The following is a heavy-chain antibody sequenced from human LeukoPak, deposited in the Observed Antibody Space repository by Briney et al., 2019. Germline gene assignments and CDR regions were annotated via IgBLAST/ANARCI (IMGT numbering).Heavy chain of an antibody. D-gene: IGHD3-10*01. Sequence: SETLSLTCTVSGGSISSYYWSWIRQPAGKGLEWIGRIYASGSINYNPSLKSRVTMSVDTSKNQLSLKLSSVTAADTAVYYCARGRRYYGSGSYYYYYYGMDVWGQGTTVTVSS. V-gene: IGHV4-4*07. CDR2: IYASGSI. J-gene: IGHJ6*02. CDR1: GGSISSYY. CDR3: ARGRRYYGSGSYYYYYYGMDV.